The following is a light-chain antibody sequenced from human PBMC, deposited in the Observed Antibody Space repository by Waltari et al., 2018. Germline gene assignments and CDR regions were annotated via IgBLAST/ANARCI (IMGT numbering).Light chain of an antibody. CDR3: QQRANWPPLT. J-gene: IGKJ4*01. CDR2: HAS. CDR1: QSVSTF. V-gene: IGKV3-11*01. Sequence: NFLTQSPATLSLAPGERATLSCRASQSVSTFLAWYQQKPGQAPRLLIYHASTRATGVPARFSGSGSGTDFTLTISSLEPEDFGVYYCQQRANWPPLTFGGGTKVEI.